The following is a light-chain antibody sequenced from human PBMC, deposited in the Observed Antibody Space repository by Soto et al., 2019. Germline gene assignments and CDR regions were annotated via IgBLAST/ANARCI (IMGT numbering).Light chain of an antibody. CDR2: EVS. V-gene: IGLV2-8*01. Sequence: QSALTQPPSASGSPGQSVTISCTGTSSDVGSYNYLSWYQQHPGKAPKLMIYEVSKRPSGVPDRFSGSKSGNTASLTDSGLHAEDEDDYYCSSYAGSNNYVFGTGTKLAV. J-gene: IGLJ1*01. CDR1: SSDVGSYNY. CDR3: SSYAGSNNYV.